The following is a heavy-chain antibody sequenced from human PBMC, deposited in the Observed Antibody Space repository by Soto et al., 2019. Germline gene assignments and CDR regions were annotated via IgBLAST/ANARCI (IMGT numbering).Heavy chain of an antibody. V-gene: IGHV1-69*13. CDR1: GGTFSSYA. D-gene: IGHD3-22*01. Sequence: ASVKVSCKASGGTFSSYAISWVRQAPGQGLEWMGGIIPIFGTANYAQKFQGRVTITADESTSTAYMELSSLRSEDTAVYYCARGAYYYDSSGYYYYYYGMGVWGQGTTVTVSS. CDR3: ARGAYYYDSSGYYYYYYGMGV. J-gene: IGHJ6*02. CDR2: IIPIFGTA.